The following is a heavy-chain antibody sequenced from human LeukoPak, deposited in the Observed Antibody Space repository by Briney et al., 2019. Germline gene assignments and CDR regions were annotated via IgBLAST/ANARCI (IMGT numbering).Heavy chain of an antibody. D-gene: IGHD3-10*01. V-gene: IGHV1-46*01. CDR1: GYTSSTYY. CDR2: INPSAGTT. J-gene: IGHJ3*02. CDR3: ARANYFGSGSYAGAPFDI. Sequence: ASVKVSCKASGYTSSTYYMHWVRQAPGQGLEWMGIINPSAGTTSCAQKFQGRLTMTRDTSTSTVYMDMTSLRSEDTAVYYCARANYFGSGSYAGAPFDIWGQGTMVTVSS.